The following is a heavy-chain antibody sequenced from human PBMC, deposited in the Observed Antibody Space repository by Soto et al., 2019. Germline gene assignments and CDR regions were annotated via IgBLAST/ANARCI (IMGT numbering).Heavy chain of an antibody. D-gene: IGHD3-10*01. CDR2: IIPILGIA. CDR1: GGTFSSYT. CDR3: ASPYYYGSGSYAHWSAP. Sequence: PVKLSCKASGGTFSSYTISCVRQAPGQGLEWMGRIIPILGIANYAQKFQGRVTITADKSTSTAYMELSSLRSEDTAVYYCASPYYYGSGSYAHWSAPWGQGTLVIGSS. J-gene: IGHJ5*02. V-gene: IGHV1-69*02.